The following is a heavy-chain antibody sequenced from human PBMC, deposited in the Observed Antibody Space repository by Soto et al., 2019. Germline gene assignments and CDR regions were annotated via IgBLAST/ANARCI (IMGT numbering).Heavy chain of an antibody. Sequence: QLQLQESGPGLVKPSETLSLTCTVSGGSISSSSYYWGWIRQPPGKGLEWIGSIYYSGSTYYNPSLKSRVTISVDTSKNQFSLKLSSVTAADTAVYYCARHGYQPMKYYYYGMDVWGQGTTVTVSS. CDR3: ARHGYQPMKYYYYGMDV. V-gene: IGHV4-39*01. CDR1: GGSISSSSYY. J-gene: IGHJ6*02. D-gene: IGHD2-2*01. CDR2: IYYSGST.